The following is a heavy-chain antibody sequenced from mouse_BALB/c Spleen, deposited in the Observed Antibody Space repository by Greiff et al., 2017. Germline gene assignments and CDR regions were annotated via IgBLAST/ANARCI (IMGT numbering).Heavy chain of an antibody. CDR2: IYPYNGGT. CDR1: GYTFTDYN. Sequence: EVQLQQSGPELVKPGASVKISCKASGYTFTDYNMHWVKQSHGKSLEWIGYIYPYNGGTGYNQKFKSKATLTVDNSSSTAYMELRSLTSEDSAVYYCAKGRRGDAMDYWGQGTSVTVSS. J-gene: IGHJ4*01. CDR3: AKGRRGDAMDY. V-gene: IGHV1S29*02.